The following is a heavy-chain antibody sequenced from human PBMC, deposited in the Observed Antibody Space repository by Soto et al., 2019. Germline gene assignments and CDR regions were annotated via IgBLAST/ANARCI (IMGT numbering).Heavy chain of an antibody. CDR3: ARDKYSSGWYVDY. J-gene: IGHJ4*02. CDR1: GGTFSSYT. V-gene: IGHV1-69*04. D-gene: IGHD6-19*01. CDR2: IIPILGIA. Sequence: GASVKVSCKASGGTFSSYTISWVRQAPGQGLEWMGRIIPILGIANYAQKFQGRVTITADKSTSTAYMELSSLRSEDTAVYYCARDKYSSGWYVDYWGQGTLVNVSS.